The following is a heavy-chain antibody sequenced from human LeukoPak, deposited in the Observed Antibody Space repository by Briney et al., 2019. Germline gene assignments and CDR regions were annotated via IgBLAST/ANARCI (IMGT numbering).Heavy chain of an antibody. V-gene: IGHV4-31*03. CDR3: ARERGWLDAFDI. CDR1: VGSPIRGGYY. J-gene: IGHJ3*02. D-gene: IGHD6-19*01. CDR2: IYYSGRT. Sequence: SQTLSLTCTVSVGSPIRGGYYGRWTRQHPGKGLGWIGNIYYSGRTYYHPSLESRVTISVDTSKTQSSLKLSSVTAADTAVYYRARERGWLDAFDIWGQGTMVTVSS.